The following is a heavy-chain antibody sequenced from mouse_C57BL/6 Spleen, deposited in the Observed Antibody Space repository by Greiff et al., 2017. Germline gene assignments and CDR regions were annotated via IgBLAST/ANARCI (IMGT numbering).Heavy chain of an antibody. D-gene: IGHD1-1*01. J-gene: IGHJ1*03. CDR1: GFTFSDYG. V-gene: IGHV5-17*01. CDR3: TRDSTVVVDWYFDV. CDR2: ISSGSSTI. Sequence: EVMLVESGGGLVKPGGSLKLSCAASGFTFSDYGMHWVRQAPEKGLEWVAYISSGSSTIYYAATVNGRFTITSNDNKKTLFLQMTSLRSEDTAMYYCTRDSTVVVDWYFDVWGTGTTVTVAS.